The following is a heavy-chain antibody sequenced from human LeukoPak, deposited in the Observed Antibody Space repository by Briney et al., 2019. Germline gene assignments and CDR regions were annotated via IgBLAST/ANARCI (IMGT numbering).Heavy chain of an antibody. Sequence: ASVKVSCKASGYTFTSYGISWVRQAPGQGLEWMGWISAYNGNTNYAQKLQGRVTMTTDTSTSTAYMELRSLRSDDTAVYYCALLRYFDWPDGYWGQGTLVTVSS. CDR3: ALLRYFDWPDGY. J-gene: IGHJ4*02. CDR1: GYTFTSYG. CDR2: ISAYNGNT. D-gene: IGHD3-9*01. V-gene: IGHV1-18*01.